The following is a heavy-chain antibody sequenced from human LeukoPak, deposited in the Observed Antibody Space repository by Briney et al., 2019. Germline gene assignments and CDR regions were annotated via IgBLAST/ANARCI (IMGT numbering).Heavy chain of an antibody. CDR2: ISSSSSYI. V-gene: IGHV3-21*01. J-gene: IGHJ4*02. CDR3: ARADYGSGSYYYFDY. Sequence: GGSLRLSCAASGFTFSGYSMNWVRQAPGKGLEWVSSISSSSSYIYYADSVKGRFTISRDNAKNSLYLQMNSLRAEDTAVYYCARADYGSGSYYYFDYWGQGTLVTVSS. CDR1: GFTFSGYS. D-gene: IGHD3-10*01.